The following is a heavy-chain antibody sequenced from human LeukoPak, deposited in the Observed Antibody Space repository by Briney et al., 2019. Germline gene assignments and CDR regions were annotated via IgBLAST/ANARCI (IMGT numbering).Heavy chain of an antibody. J-gene: IGHJ6*02. Sequence: GGSLRLSCAASGFTFSSYAMHWVRQAPGKGLEWVAVISYDGSNKYYADSVKGRFTISRDNSKNTLYLQMNSLRAEDTAVYYCSREYFDWSRNHYYGMDVWGQGTTVTVSS. V-gene: IGHV3-30-3*01. CDR2: ISYDGSNK. CDR3: SREYFDWSRNHYYGMDV. CDR1: GFTFSSYA. D-gene: IGHD3-9*01.